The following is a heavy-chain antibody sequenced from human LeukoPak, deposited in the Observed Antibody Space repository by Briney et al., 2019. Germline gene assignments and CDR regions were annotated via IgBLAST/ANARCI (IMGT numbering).Heavy chain of an antibody. CDR2: ISGSGGST. D-gene: IGHD3-22*01. CDR3: TTDLVYDSSGYSRSDFDY. Sequence: PGGTLRLSCAASGFTFSSYGMSWVRQAPGKGLEWVSAISGSGGSTYYADSVKGRFTISRDNSKNTLYLQMNSLKTEDTAVYYCTTDLVYDSSGYSRSDFDYWGQGTLVTVSS. J-gene: IGHJ4*02. CDR1: GFTFSSYG. V-gene: IGHV3-23*01.